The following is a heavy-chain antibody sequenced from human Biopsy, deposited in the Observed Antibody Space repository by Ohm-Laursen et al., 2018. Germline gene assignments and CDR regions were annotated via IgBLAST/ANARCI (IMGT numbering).Heavy chain of an antibody. CDR3: AADINVWNVNY. CDR1: GYSFTNYG. Sequence: SVKVSCKVSGYSFTNYGISWVRQAPGKGLEWMGGFAPENGKTVYAQNFQARVSLTEDTSTDTAYMELRSLRSEDTAVYYCAADINVWNVNYWGQGTQVTVSS. V-gene: IGHV1-24*01. CDR2: FAPENGKT. J-gene: IGHJ4*02. D-gene: IGHD1-1*01.